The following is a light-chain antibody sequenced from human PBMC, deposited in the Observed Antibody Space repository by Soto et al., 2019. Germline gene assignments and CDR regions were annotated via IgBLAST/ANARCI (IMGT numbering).Light chain of an antibody. CDR1: QSVSSY. V-gene: IGKV3-11*01. Sequence: EIVFAPSLGIPSFSPGERATLSCRASQSVSSYLAWYQQKPGQAPRLLIYDASTRATGISARFSGSGSGTDFTLTISSLEPEDFAVYYCQQRSNWPVTFGQGTKVDIK. CDR2: DAS. CDR3: QQRSNWPVT. J-gene: IGKJ1*01.